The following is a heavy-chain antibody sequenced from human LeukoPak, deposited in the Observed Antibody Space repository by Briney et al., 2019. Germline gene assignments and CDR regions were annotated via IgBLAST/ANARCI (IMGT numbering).Heavy chain of an antibody. Sequence: PSETLSLTCTVSGGSISRSSSYWGWIRHPPGKGLEWIGSIYYSGSTYYNPSLKSRVSSSLDTSKKQFSVKLSAATAADTAVYYCATSSGDSSGQFDYWGQGTLVTVFS. CDR3: ATSSGDSSGQFDY. J-gene: IGHJ4*02. D-gene: IGHD3-22*01. CDR1: GGSISRSSSY. CDR2: IYYSGST. V-gene: IGHV4-39*01.